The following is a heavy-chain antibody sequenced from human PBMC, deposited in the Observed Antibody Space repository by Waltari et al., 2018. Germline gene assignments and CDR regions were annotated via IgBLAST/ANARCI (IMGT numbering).Heavy chain of an antibody. CDR1: GGSISSGGYY. CDR2: IYYSGSN. D-gene: IGHD2-15*01. J-gene: IGHJ6*03. CDR3: ARVKDGGNRGFYYYMDV. Sequence: QVQLQESGPGLVKPSQTLSLTCTVSGGSISSGGYYWSWIRQHPGKGLEWIGYIYYSGSNYYNPYLKSRVTMSVDTSKNQFSLKLRSVTAADTAVYYCARVKDGGNRGFYYYMDVWGKGTTVTVSS. V-gene: IGHV4-31*03.